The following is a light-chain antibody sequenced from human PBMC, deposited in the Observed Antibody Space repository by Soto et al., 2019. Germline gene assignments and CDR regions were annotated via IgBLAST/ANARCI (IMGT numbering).Light chain of an antibody. J-gene: IGLJ3*02. CDR2: STT. CDR1: TGSVTSVSY. V-gene: IGLV7-43*01. CDR3: LLYYGGAQVWV. Sequence: QAVVTQEPSLTVSPGGTVTLTCASSTGSVTSVSYASWFQQKPGQPPRSLIYSTTNKHSWTPARFSGSLLGGKAVLALSGVQPEDEGEYYCLLYYGGAQVWVFGGGTKLTVL.